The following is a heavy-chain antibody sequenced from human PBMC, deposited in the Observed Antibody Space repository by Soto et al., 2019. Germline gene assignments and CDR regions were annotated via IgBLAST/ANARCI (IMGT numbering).Heavy chain of an antibody. CDR2: INSHGSTT. Sequence: EVQLVESGGGLVQPGGSLRLSCAASGFTFSSYWMHWVRQAPGKGLVWVSRINSHGSTTNYSDSVKGRFTISRDNAKNTVYLQMNSLSAEDTAVYYCARDRQWPHHAFDIWGQGTMVTVSS. CDR1: GFTFSSYW. D-gene: IGHD6-19*01. CDR3: ARDRQWPHHAFDI. J-gene: IGHJ3*02. V-gene: IGHV3-74*01.